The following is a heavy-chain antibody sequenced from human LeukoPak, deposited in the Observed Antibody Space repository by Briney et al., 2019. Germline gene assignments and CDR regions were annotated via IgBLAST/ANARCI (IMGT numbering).Heavy chain of an antibody. Sequence: ASVKVSCKASGYTFTSYGISWVRQAPGQGLEWMGWINPNSGGTNYAQKFQGRVTMTRDTSISTAYMELSRLRSDDTAVYYCARDWINYYGSGSYYNWFDPWGQGTLVTVSS. D-gene: IGHD3-10*01. V-gene: IGHV1-2*02. J-gene: IGHJ5*02. CDR1: GYTFTSYG. CDR3: ARDWINYYGSGSYYNWFDP. CDR2: INPNSGGT.